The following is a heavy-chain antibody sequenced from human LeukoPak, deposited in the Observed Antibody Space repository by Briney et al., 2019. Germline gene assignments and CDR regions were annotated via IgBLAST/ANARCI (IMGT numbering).Heavy chain of an antibody. J-gene: IGHJ6*02. CDR1: GGSISSSNW. CDR2: IYHIGST. CDR3: ARVKEDYYDSSGYYYSYYYGMDV. Sequence: SGTQSLTCAVSGGSISSSNWWRWVRQPPGKGLEWIGEIYHIGSTNYNPSLKSRVTISVDKSKNQFSLKLSSVTAADTAVYYCARVKEDYYDSSGYYYSYYYGMDVWGQGTTVTVSS. V-gene: IGHV4-4*02. D-gene: IGHD3-22*01.